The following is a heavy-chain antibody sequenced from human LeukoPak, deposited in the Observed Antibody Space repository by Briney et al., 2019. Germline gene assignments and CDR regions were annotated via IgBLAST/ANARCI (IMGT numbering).Heavy chain of an antibody. Sequence: SETLSLTCAVYGGSFSGYYWSWIRQPPGKGLEWIGEINHSGSTNYNPSLKSRVTISVDTSKNQFSLKLSSVTAADTAVYCCARAPPRIRWQQQGYYWGQGTLVTVSS. CDR3: ARAPPRIRWQQQGYY. CDR1: GGSFSGYY. J-gene: IGHJ4*02. V-gene: IGHV4-34*01. CDR2: INHSGST. D-gene: IGHD4-23*01.